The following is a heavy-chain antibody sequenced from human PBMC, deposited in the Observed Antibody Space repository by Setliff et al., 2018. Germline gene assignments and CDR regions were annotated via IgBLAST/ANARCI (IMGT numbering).Heavy chain of an antibody. CDR1: GFTFSSYA. CDR3: AKDSTGRDAFDI. CDR2: IRSNGGAT. V-gene: IGHV3-23*01. J-gene: IGHJ3*02. Sequence: GGSLRLSCEASGFTFSSYAMNWVRQAPGKGLEWASGIRSNGGATYYAQSVKGRFTISRDNSKSTLYLELDSLRAEDTAIYYCAKDSTGRDAFDIWGHGTMVTVSS.